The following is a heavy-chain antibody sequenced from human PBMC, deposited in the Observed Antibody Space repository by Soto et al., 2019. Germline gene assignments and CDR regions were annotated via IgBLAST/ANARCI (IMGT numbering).Heavy chain of an antibody. CDR2: IYSGGST. D-gene: IGHD3-22*01. Sequence: EVQLVESGGGLIQPGGSLRLSCAASGFTVSSNYMSWVRQAPGKGLEWVSLIYSGGSTYYADSVKGRFTISRDNSKNTLYLQMNSLRAEDTAVYYCARDLINYYDSSGYRWYFDLWGRGTLVTVSS. J-gene: IGHJ2*01. V-gene: IGHV3-53*01. CDR1: GFTVSSNY. CDR3: ARDLINYYDSSGYRWYFDL.